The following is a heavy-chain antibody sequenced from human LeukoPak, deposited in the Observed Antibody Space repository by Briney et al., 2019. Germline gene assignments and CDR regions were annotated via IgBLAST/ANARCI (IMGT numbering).Heavy chain of an antibody. D-gene: IGHD6-19*01. CDR2: INHSGST. V-gene: IGHV4-34*01. J-gene: IGHJ4*02. CDR3: SVSSGHSDY. CDR1: GGSFSGYY. Sequence: SETLSLTCAVYGGSFSGYYWSWIRQPPGKGLEWIGEINHSGSTNYNPSLKSRVTISVDTSKNQFSLKLSSVTAADTAVYYCSVSSGHSDYWGQGTLVTVSS.